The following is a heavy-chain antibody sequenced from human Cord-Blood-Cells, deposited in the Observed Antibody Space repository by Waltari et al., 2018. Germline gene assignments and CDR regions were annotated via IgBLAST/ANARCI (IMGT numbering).Heavy chain of an antibody. CDR3: ARDSSSSDY. D-gene: IGHD6-6*01. CDR2: IYHSGST. V-gene: IGHV4-38-2*02. CDR1: GYSISRGYY. Sequence: QVQLQESGPGLVKPSETLSLPCAVSGYSISRGYYWGWIRQPPGKGLEWIGSIYHSGSTYYNPSLKSRVTISVDTSKNQFSLKLSSVTAADTAVYYCARDSSSSDYWGQGTLVTVSS. J-gene: IGHJ4*02.